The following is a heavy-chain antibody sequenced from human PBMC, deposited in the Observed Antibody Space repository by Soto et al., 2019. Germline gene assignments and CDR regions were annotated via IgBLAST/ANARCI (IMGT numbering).Heavy chain of an antibody. CDR1: GASISSGGYY. V-gene: IGHV4-31*03. Sequence: LSLTCTVSGASISSGGYYWSWIRQHPGKGLEWIANIYYSGSTYYNPSLKSRVTISIDTPKNQFSLKLGSVTAADTAVYYCAKAQAWELLFDFWGQGTLVTVSS. CDR3: AKAQAWELLFDF. J-gene: IGHJ4*02. D-gene: IGHD1-26*01. CDR2: IYYSGST.